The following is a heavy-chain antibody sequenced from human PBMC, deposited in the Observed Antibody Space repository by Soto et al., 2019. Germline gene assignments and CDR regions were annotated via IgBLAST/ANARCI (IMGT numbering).Heavy chain of an antibody. Sequence: PSETLSLTCTVSGGSISSSSYYWGWIRQPPGKGLEWIGSVYYDGTTYYNPSLRSRVTISVDTSKNQFSLKMSSMTAADTAAYYCAYFDWLPYWGQGTLVTVSS. CDR1: GGSISSSSYY. CDR3: AYFDWLPY. CDR2: VYYDGTT. V-gene: IGHV4-39*01. J-gene: IGHJ4*02. D-gene: IGHD3-9*01.